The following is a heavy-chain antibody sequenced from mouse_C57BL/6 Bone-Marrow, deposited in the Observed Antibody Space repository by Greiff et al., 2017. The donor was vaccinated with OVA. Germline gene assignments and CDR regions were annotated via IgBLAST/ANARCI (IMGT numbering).Heavy chain of an antibody. D-gene: IGHD2-4*01. V-gene: IGHV1-59*01. CDR1: GYTFTSYW. CDR3: AISTMITRFDV. J-gene: IGHJ1*03. CDR2: IDPSDSYT. Sequence: QVQLQQPGAELVRPGTSVKLSCKASGYTFTSYWMHWVKQRPGQGLEWIGVIDPSDSYTNYNQKFKGKATLTVDTSSSTAYMQLSSLTSEDSAVDYCAISTMITRFDVWGTGTTVTVSS.